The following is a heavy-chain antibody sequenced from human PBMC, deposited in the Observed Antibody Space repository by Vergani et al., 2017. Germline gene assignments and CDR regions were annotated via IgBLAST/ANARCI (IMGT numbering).Heavy chain of an antibody. D-gene: IGHD3-22*01. CDR3: SHRVPNYYDSSGYYPINWFDP. CDR1: GFSLSTSGVG. J-gene: IGHJ5*02. Sequence: QITLKESGPTLVKPTQTLTLTCTFSGFSLSTSGVGVGWIRQPPGKALEWLALIYWDDDKRYSPSLKSRLTITKDTSKNQVVLTMTNMDPMDTATYYCSHRVPNYYDSSGYYPINWFDPWGQGTLVTVSS. V-gene: IGHV2-5*02. CDR2: IYWDDDK.